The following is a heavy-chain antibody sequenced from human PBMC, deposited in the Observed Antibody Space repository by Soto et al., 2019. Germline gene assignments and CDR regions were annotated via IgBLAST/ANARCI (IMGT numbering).Heavy chain of an antibody. D-gene: IGHD3-22*01. Sequence: SETLSLTCAVYGGSFSGYYWSWIRQPPGKGLEWIGEINHSGSTNYNPSLKSRVTISVDTSKNQFSLKLSSETAADTAVYYCARGPSNYYDSSVGGMDVWGQGTTVTVSS. V-gene: IGHV4-34*01. CDR1: GGSFSGYY. CDR2: INHSGST. J-gene: IGHJ6*02. CDR3: ARGPSNYYDSSVGGMDV.